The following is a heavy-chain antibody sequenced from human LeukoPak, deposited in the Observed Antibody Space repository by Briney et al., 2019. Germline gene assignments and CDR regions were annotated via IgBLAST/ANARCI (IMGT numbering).Heavy chain of an antibody. CDR3: AKDSSSGWYESTWFDP. CDR2: IWYDGSNK. J-gene: IGHJ5*02. V-gene: IGHV3-33*06. CDR1: GFTFSSYS. Sequence: PGGSLRLSCAASGFTFSSYSMNWVRQAPGKGLEWVAVIWYDGSNKYYADSVKGRFTISRDNSKNTLYLQMNSLRAEDTAVYYCAKDSSSGWYESTWFDPWGQGTLVTVSS. D-gene: IGHD6-13*01.